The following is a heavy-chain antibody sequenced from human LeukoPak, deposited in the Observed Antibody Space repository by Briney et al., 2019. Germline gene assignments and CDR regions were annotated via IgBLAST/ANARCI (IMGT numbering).Heavy chain of an antibody. CDR1: GGSISSYF. Sequence: ASETLSLTCTVSGGSISSYFWSWIRQPAGKELEWIGRIHTTGRTNYNPSLKSRVYISVDTSKNQFSLELSSLTAADTAVYYCAREFDYEGVDPWGQGTLVTVSS. V-gene: IGHV4-4*07. CDR2: IHTTGRT. J-gene: IGHJ5*02. D-gene: IGHD4-17*01. CDR3: AREFDYEGVDP.